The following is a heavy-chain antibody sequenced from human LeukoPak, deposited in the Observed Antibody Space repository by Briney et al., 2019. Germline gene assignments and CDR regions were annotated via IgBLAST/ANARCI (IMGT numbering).Heavy chain of an antibody. J-gene: IGHJ4*02. CDR2: IYSGGST. CDR3: ARDNRYCSSTSCSSEFDY. CDR1: GFTFSSYW. Sequence: PGGSLRLSCAASGFTFSSYWMHWVRQAPGKGLEWVSVIYSGGSTYYADSVKGRFTISRDNSKNTLYLQMNSLRAEDTAVYYCARDNRYCSSTSCSSEFDYWGQGTLVTVSS. V-gene: IGHV3-53*01. D-gene: IGHD2-2*01.